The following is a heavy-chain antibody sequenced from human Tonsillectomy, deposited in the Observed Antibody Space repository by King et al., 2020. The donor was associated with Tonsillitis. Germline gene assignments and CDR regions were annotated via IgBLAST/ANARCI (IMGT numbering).Heavy chain of an antibody. D-gene: IGHD2/OR15-2a*01. CDR1: GGSFSGYY. CDR3: ARGFYEYYFDY. Sequence: VQLQQWGAGLLKPSETLSLTCAVYGGSFSGYYWSCIRQPPGKGLEWIGEINHSGSTNYNPSLKSRVTLSVDTSKNQFSLKVSSVTAADTAVYYCARGFYEYYFDYWGQGTLVTVSS. J-gene: IGHJ4*02. V-gene: IGHV4-34*01. CDR2: INHSGST.